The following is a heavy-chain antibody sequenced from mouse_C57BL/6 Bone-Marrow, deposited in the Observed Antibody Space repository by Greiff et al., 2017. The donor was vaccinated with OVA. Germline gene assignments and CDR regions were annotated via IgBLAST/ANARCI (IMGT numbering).Heavy chain of an antibody. J-gene: IGHJ2*01. Sequence: EVKLVESVAELVRPGASVKLSCTASGFNIKNTYMHWVKQRPEQGLEWIGRIDPANGNTKYAPKFQGKATITADTSSNTAYLQLSSLTSEDTAIYYCARDYYGTLYYFDYWGQGTTLTVSS. V-gene: IGHV14-3*01. CDR1: GFNIKNTY. CDR2: IDPANGNT. CDR3: ARDYYGTLYYFDY. D-gene: IGHD1-1*01.